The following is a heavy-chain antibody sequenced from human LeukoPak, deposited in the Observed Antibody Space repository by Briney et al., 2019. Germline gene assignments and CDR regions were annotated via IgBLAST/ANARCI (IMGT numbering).Heavy chain of an antibody. CDR1: GGSFSGYY. Sequence: PSETLSLTCAVYGGSFSGYYWSWIRQPPGKGLEWIGEINHSGSTNYNPSLKSRVTISVDTSKNQFSLKLSSVTAADTAVYYCARGQVSQPPFDYWGQGTLVTVSS. V-gene: IGHV4-34*01. D-gene: IGHD2/OR15-2a*01. CDR3: ARGQVSQPPFDY. CDR2: INHSGST. J-gene: IGHJ4*02.